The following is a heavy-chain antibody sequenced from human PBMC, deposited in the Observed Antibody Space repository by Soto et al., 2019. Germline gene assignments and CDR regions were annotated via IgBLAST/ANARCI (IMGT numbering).Heavy chain of an antibody. J-gene: IGHJ6*02. CDR1: GGTFSSYA. CDR3: AEAGSVRGRYSSVYYYGMDV. CDR2: IIPIFGTA. Sequence: QVQLVQSGAEVKKPGSSVKVSCKASGGTFSSYAISWVRQAPGQGLEWMGGIIPIFGTANYAQKFQGRVTITADESTSTAYMELSSLRSEDTAVYYCAEAGSVRGRYSSVYYYGMDVWGQGTTVTVSS. V-gene: IGHV1-69*01. D-gene: IGHD6-19*01.